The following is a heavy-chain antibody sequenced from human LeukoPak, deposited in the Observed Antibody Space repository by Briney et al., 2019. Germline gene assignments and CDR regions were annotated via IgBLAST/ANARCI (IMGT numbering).Heavy chain of an antibody. CDR3: ARDQDYDFWSGSDY. Sequence: ASVKVSCKASGGTFSSYAISWVRQAPGQRLEWMGRIIPIFGTANYAQQFQGRVTLTTDESPSPAYMELSSLRSEDTAVYYCARDQDYDFWSGSDYWGQGTLVTVSS. CDR1: GGTFSSYA. V-gene: IGHV1-69*05. D-gene: IGHD3-3*01. CDR2: IIPIFGTA. J-gene: IGHJ4*02.